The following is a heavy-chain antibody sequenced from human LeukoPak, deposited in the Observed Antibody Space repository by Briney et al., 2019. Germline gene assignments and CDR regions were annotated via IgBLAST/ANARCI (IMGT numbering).Heavy chain of an antibody. CDR2: IYYSGST. CDR1: GGSISSGDYY. V-gene: IGHV4-30-4*01. D-gene: IGHD3-22*01. J-gene: IGHJ4*02. Sequence: SETLSLTCTVSGGSISSGDYYWSWIRQPPGKGLEWIGYIYYSGSTYYNPSLKSRVTISVDTSKNQFSLKLSSVTAADTAVYYCARKPYYDSSGYFDYWGQGTLVTVSS. CDR3: ARKPYYDSSGYFDY.